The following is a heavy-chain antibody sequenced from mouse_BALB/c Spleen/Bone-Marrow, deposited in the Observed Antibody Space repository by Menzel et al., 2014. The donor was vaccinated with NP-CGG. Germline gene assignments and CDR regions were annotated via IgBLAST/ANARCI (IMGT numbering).Heavy chain of an antibody. Sequence: VQLQQSGAELVKSGASVKLSCTASGFNVXDTYMQWVKQRPEQGLEWIGRIDPANGNTQYDPTFQGKATITTDTSSNTTYLQHSSLTSENAAVYYCTRERHYYGSDALDYWLQGTSVTISS. CDR2: IDPANGNT. V-gene: IGHV14-3*02. D-gene: IGHD1-2*01. J-gene: IGHJ4*01. CDR1: GFNVXDTY. CDR3: TRERHYYGSDALDY.